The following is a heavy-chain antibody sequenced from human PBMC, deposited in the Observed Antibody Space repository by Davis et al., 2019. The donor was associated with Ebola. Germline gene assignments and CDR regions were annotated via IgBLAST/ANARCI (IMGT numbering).Heavy chain of an antibody. V-gene: IGHV1-69*05. CDR1: GGTFSSYA. CDR3: ARDPIKHCTGGVCQGGVDY. J-gene: IGHJ4*02. Sequence: SVKVSCMASGGTFSSYAISWVRQAPGQGLEWMGGIIPIFGTANYAQKFQGRVTMTTDTSTSTAYMELRSLRSDDTAVYYCARDPIKHCTGGVCQGGVDYWGQGTLVTVSS. CDR2: IIPIFGTA. D-gene: IGHD2-8*02.